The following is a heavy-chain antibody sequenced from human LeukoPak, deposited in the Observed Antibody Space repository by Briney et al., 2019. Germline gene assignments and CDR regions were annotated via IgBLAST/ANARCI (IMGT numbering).Heavy chain of an antibody. CDR3: AKGESNWGTSPPFDY. CDR1: GFTFSTYA. J-gene: IGHJ4*02. Sequence: PGGSLRLSCAVSGFTFSTYAMSWVRQAPGKGLEWVSAISNNGDYTYYVDSVKGRFTISRDNSKNTLYLQMNSLRAEDTAVYSCAKGESNWGTSPPFDYWGQGTLVTVSS. CDR2: ISNNGDYT. V-gene: IGHV3-23*05. D-gene: IGHD7-27*01.